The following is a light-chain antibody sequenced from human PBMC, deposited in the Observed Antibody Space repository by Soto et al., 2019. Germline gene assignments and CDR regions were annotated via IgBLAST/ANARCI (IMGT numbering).Light chain of an antibody. V-gene: IGLV2-14*01. CDR2: EVT. Sequence: QSVLTQPASVSGSPGQLITISCTGTSSDVGGYNYVSWYQQHPGKAPHLMIYEVTNRPSGVSNRFSGSKSGNTASLTISGLQAEDEADYYCSSYTSSSTLYVFGTGTKVTVL. J-gene: IGLJ1*01. CDR1: SSDVGGYNY. CDR3: SSYTSSSTLYV.